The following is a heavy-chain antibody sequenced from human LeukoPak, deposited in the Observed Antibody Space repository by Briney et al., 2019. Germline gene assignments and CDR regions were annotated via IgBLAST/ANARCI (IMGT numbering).Heavy chain of an antibody. CDR1: GGSFSGYY. CDR3: ATGESYRYYFDY. Sequence: PSETLSLTCAVYGGSFSGYYWSWIRQPPGKGPEWIGYIYYSGSTNYNPSLESRVTISVDTSKNQFSLKLSSVTAADTAVYYCATGESYRYYFDYWGQGTLVTVSS. D-gene: IGHD3-10*01. J-gene: IGHJ4*02. CDR2: IYYSGST. V-gene: IGHV4-59*01.